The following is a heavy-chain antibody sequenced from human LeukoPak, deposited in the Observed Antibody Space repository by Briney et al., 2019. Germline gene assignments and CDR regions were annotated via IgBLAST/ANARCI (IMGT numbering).Heavy chain of an antibody. CDR2: IYSDNT. CDR3: ARDWGAL. J-gene: IGHJ4*02. Sequence: GGSLRLSCAASGFTFSSYGMSWVRQAPGKGLEWVSFIYSDNTHYSDSVKGRFTISRDNSKNTLYLQMNSLRAEDTAVYYCARDWGALWGQGTLVTVSS. D-gene: IGHD1-26*01. CDR1: GFTFSSYG. V-gene: IGHV3-53*01.